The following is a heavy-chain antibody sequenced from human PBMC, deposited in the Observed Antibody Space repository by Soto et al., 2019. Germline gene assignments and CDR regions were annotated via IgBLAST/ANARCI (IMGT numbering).Heavy chain of an antibody. CDR3: AKDSATIVVVSAFQH. CDR2: ISYDGSNK. D-gene: IGHD3-22*01. CDR1: GFTFSSYG. J-gene: IGHJ1*01. Sequence: QVQLVESGGGVVQPGRSLRLSCAASGFTFSSYGMHWVRQAPGKGLEWVAVISYDGSNKYYADSVKGRFTISRDNSKNTLYLQMNSLRAEDTAVYYCAKDSATIVVVSAFQHWGQGTLVTVSS. V-gene: IGHV3-30*18.